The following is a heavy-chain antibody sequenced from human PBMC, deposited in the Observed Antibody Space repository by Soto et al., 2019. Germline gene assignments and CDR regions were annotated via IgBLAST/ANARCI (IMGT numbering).Heavy chain of an antibody. J-gene: IGHJ6*02. Sequence: ESGGGVVQPGRSLRLSCAASGFTFSSYGMHWVRQAPGKGLEWVAVISYDGSNKYYADSVKGRFTISRDNSKNTLYLQMNSLRAEDTAVYYCAKVCWPYYYYYGMDVWGQGTTVTVSS. D-gene: IGHD2-21*01. CDR1: GFTFSSYG. CDR2: ISYDGSNK. CDR3: AKVCWPYYYYYGMDV. V-gene: IGHV3-30*18.